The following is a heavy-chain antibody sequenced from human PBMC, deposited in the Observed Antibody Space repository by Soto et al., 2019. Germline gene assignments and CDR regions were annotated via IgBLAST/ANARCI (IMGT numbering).Heavy chain of an antibody. CDR2: IKTNVDGATT. CDR1: GFGFREVW. D-gene: IGHD3-10*01. V-gene: IGHV3-15*07. J-gene: IGHJ4*02. CDR3: GVVSSGF. Sequence: GGSLRLSCAASGFGFREVWMHWVRQAPGKGLEWVGRIKTNVDGATTDFAATVKGRFTISRDDSKRTVSLQMNSLKTEDSGVYYCGVVSSGFWGQGT.